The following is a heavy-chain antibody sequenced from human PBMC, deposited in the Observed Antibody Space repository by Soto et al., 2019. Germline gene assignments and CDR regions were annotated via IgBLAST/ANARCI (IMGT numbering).Heavy chain of an antibody. V-gene: IGHV3-53*01. D-gene: IGHD2-21*01. Sequence: EVQLLESGGGLIQPGGSLRLSCAASGFTFGTYGMGWVRQAPGEGLEWVSVIHNSGATYYADSVKGRFTISKDNSKNTVYLQMSSLRAEDTAMYYCAREYSYSYPAWGQGTLVTVSS. CDR1: GFTFGTYG. J-gene: IGHJ1*01. CDR2: IHNSGAT. CDR3: AREYSYSYPA.